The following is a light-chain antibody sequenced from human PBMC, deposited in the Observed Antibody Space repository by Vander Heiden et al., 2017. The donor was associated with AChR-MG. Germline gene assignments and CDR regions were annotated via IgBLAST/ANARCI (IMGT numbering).Light chain of an antibody. CDR1: SSDIGAGFD. Sequence: QSVLTQPPSVSGATGQRVTISCTGSSSDIGAGFDEHWYQQLPGTAPKLLRFSDINRPSGVPDRFSGSKSGTSAFLAITGLQADDEADYYCQSYDSGLSGYVFGTGTKVTVL. CDR3: QSYDSGLSGYV. V-gene: IGLV1-40*01. J-gene: IGLJ1*01. CDR2: SDI.